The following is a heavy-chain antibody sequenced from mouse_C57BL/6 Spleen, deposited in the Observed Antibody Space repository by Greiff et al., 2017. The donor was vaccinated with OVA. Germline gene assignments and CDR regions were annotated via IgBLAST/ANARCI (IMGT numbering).Heavy chain of an antibody. CDR2: IYPRSGNT. V-gene: IGHV1-81*01. D-gene: IGHD2-12*01. CDR1: GYTFTSYG. Sequence: QVHVKQSGAELARPGASVKLSCKASGYTFTSYGISWVKQRTGQGLEWIGEIYPRSGNTYYNEKFKGKATLTADKSSSTAYMELRSLTSEDSAVYFCARSDDDYYFDYWGQGTTLTVSS. J-gene: IGHJ2*01. CDR3: ARSDDDYYFDY.